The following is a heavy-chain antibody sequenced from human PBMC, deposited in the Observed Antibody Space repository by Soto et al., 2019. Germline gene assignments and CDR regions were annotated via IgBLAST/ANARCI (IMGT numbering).Heavy chain of an antibody. J-gene: IGHJ4*02. CDR1: GYSFTSYW. V-gene: IGHV5-10-1*01. CDR2: IDPSDSYT. D-gene: IGHD3-22*01. Sequence: GESLKISCKGSGYSFTSYWISWVRQMPGKGLEWMGRIDPSDSYTNYSPSFQGHVTISADKSISTAYLQWSSLKASDTAMYYCARPGADNLYYYDSSGYYYNWGQGTLVTVSS. CDR3: ARPGADNLYYYDSSGYYYN.